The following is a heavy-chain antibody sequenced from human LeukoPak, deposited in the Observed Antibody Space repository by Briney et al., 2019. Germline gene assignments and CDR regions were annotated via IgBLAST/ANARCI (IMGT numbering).Heavy chain of an antibody. V-gene: IGHV3-30*18. Sequence: GGSLRLSCAASGFTFSSYGMHWVRQAPGKGLEWVAVISYDGSNKYYADSVKGRFTISRDNSKNTLYLQMNSLRAEDTAVYYCAKDSGSPWVQLWLRSWGQGTLVTVSS. CDR2: ISYDGSNK. J-gene: IGHJ4*02. CDR3: AKDSGSPWVQLWLRS. D-gene: IGHD5-18*01. CDR1: GFTFSSYG.